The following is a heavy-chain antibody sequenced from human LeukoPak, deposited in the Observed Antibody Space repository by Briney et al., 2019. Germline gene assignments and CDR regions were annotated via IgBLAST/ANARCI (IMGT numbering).Heavy chain of an antibody. CDR1: GAATSSSSYF. D-gene: IGHD1-26*01. Sequence: SETLSLTCTVSGAATSSSSYFWAWIRQSPGKGLEWIGTIYYSGSTDYTPSLKSRVTISVDTSKNQFSLSVSSVTAADTALYYCAGRRAGANPFDYWGQGILVTVSS. CDR2: IYYSGST. V-gene: IGHV4-39*01. J-gene: IGHJ4*02. CDR3: AGRRAGANPFDY.